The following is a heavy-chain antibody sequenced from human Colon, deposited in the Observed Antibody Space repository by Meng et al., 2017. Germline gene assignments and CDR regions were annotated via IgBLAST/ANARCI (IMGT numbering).Heavy chain of an antibody. CDR2: IYRSGST. D-gene: IGHD3-22*01. J-gene: IGHJ4*02. CDR3: ARRVQYSSGYYYFDF. Sequence: QGPRQAPGPRLVRPSRTLSSTCVVSGGSLISSTWWTWVRQAPGKGLEWIGEIYRSGSTTYNPSLKSRVTISIDTSKNEFSLKLTSVTAADTALYYCARRVQYSSGYYYFDFWGQGTLVTVSS. CDR1: GGSLISSTW. V-gene: IGHV4-4*02.